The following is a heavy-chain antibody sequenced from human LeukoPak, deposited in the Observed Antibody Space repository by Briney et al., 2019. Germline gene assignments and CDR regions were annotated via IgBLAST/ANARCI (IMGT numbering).Heavy chain of an antibody. D-gene: IGHD1-26*01. V-gene: IGHV3-23*01. CDR1: GFTFSSYA. CDR3: AKEGLKWELLHRGYFDY. CDR2: ISGSGGST. Sequence: GGSLRLSCAASGFTFSSYAMSWVRQAPGKGLEWVSAISGSGGSTYYADSVKGRFTISRDNSKNTLYLQMNSLRAEDTAVYYCAKEGLKWELLHRGYFDYWGQGTLVTVSS. J-gene: IGHJ4*02.